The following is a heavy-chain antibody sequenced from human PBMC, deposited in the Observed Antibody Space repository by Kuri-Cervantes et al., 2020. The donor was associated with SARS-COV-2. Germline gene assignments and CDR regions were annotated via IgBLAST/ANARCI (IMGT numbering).Heavy chain of an antibody. CDR1: GYSISSGYY. V-gene: IGHV4-38-2*01. CDR3: ARRDWGSGGNDAFDI. D-gene: IGHD4-23*01. J-gene: IGHJ3*02. Sequence: GSLRLSCAVSGYSISSGYYWGWIRQPPGKGLEWIGSIYYSGSTYYNPSLKSRVTISVDTSKNQFSLKLSSVTAADTAVYYCARRDWGSGGNDAFDIWGQGTMVTVSS. CDR2: IYYSGST.